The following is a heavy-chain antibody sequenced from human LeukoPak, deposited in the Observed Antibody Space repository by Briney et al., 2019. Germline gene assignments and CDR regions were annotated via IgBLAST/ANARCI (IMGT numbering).Heavy chain of an antibody. CDR1: GVSISSYY. Sequence: SETLSLTCSVSGVSISSYYWSWIRQPPGKGLEWIGYIYYSGSTNYNPSLKSRVTISVDTSKNQFSLKLSSVTAADTAVYYCARDAYGGNSWGWFDPWGQGTLVTVSS. CDR2: IYYSGST. J-gene: IGHJ5*02. CDR3: ARDAYGGNSWGWFDP. V-gene: IGHV4-59*01. D-gene: IGHD4-23*01.